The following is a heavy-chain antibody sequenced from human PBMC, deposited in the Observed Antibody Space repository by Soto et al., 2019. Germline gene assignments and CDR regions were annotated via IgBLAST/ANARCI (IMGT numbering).Heavy chain of an antibody. V-gene: IGHV3-48*02. CDR1: GFTFRSYA. D-gene: IGHD5-12*01. Sequence: EVQLVESGGRLVQPGGSLRLSCAASGFTFRSYAMNWVRQAPGKGLEWVSYINSGSSTIYYADSAKGRFSISRDNAKNSLYLQMNSLRDEDTAVYFCVRDRGYTGYDLEYWGQGALVTVSS. CDR3: VRDRGYTGYDLEY. J-gene: IGHJ4*02. CDR2: INSGSSTI.